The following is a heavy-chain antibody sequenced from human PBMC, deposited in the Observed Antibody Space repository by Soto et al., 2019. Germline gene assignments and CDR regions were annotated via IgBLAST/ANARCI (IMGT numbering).Heavy chain of an antibody. V-gene: IGHV1-8*01. CDR1: GYTFTSYD. D-gene: IGHD2-21*01. Sequence: ASVKVSCKASGYTFTSYDINWVRQATGQRLEWMGWVNPNSGNTGYAQKFQGRVTMTRNTSISTAYMELSSLRSEDTAVYYCARSLDYCGGDCPPYYYYYMDVWGKGTTVTVSS. J-gene: IGHJ6*03. CDR2: VNPNSGNT. CDR3: ARSLDYCGGDCPPYYYYYMDV.